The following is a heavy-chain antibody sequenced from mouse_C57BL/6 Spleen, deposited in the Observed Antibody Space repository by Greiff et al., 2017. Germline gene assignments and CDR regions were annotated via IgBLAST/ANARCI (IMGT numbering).Heavy chain of an antibody. CDR2: IDPSDSYT. D-gene: IGHD1-1*01. V-gene: IGHV1-69*01. J-gene: IGHJ4*01. CDR3: ARSGTVVAPMDY. Sequence: VQLQQPGAELVMPGASVKLSCKASGYTFTSYWMHWVKQRPGQGLQGIGEIDPSDSYTNYNPKFKGQSTLTGDKSYSPAFLQFSSLTSENSAVYCCARSGTVVAPMDYWGQGTSVTVSS. CDR1: GYTFTSYW.